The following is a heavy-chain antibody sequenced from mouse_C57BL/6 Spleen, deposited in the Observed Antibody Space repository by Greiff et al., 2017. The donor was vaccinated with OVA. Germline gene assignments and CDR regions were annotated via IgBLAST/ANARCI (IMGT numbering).Heavy chain of an antibody. CDR3: ASLLTGTGENY. CDR1: GFTFSSYG. CDR2: ISSGGSYT. Sequence: EVQRVESGGDLVKPGGSLKLSCAASGFTFSSYGMSWVRQTPDQRLEWVATISSGGSYTYYPDSVKGRFTISRDNAKNTLYLQMSSLKSEDTAMYYCASLLTGTGENYWGQGTTLTVSS. J-gene: IGHJ2*01. V-gene: IGHV5-6*01. D-gene: IGHD4-1*01.